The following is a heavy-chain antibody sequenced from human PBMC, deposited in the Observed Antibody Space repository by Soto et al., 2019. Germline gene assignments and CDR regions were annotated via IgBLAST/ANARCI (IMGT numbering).Heavy chain of an antibody. CDR1: GFTFSNYN. J-gene: IGHJ3*02. D-gene: IGHD1-1*01. V-gene: IGHV3-21*01. Sequence: EVQVVESGGGLVKPGGSLRLSCTASGFTFSNYNMNWVRQAPGKGLEWVSSISGSSTYIYYAYSVKGRFTISRDNAKNSLYLQMNGLRAEDTAVYYGARDTGWEQNALDMWGQGTMVTVSS. CDR3: ARDTGWEQNALDM. CDR2: ISGSSTYI.